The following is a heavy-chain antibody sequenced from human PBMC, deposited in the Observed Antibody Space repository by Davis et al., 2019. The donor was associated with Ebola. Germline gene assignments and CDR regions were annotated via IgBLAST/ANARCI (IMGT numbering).Heavy chain of an antibody. CDR1: GGSISSYY. CDR3: ARGRDNWNYYYYGMDV. V-gene: IGHV4-59*12. Sequence: SQTLSLTCTVSGGSISSYYWSWIRQPPGKGLEWIGYIYYSGSTYYNPSLKSRVTISVDTSKNQFFLKLSSVTAADTAVYYCARGRDNWNYYYYGMDVWGQGTTVTVSS. D-gene: IGHD1-20*01. J-gene: IGHJ6*02. CDR2: IYYSGST.